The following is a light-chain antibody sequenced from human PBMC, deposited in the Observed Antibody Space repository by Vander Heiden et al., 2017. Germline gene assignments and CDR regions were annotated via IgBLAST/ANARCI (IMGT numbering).Light chain of an antibody. CDR3: HQYNNWPRT. J-gene: IGKJ1*01. Sequence: EMVMTQSPATLSVSPGERATLSCRASQSVSSNLAWYQQKPGQAPRLLIYGASTRATGIPARFGGSGSGTEFALTISSLQSEDSALYYCHQYNNWPRTFGQGTKVEIK. V-gene: IGKV3-15*01. CDR1: QSVSSN. CDR2: GAS.